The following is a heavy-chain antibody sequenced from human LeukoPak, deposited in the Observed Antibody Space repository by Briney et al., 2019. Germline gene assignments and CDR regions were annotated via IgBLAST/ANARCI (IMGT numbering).Heavy chain of an antibody. J-gene: IGHJ4*02. D-gene: IGHD3-22*01. CDR3: GRGLGSYDSSELTWPMISF. CDR1: GYTFTSYD. Sequence: ASVKVSCKASGYTFTSYDINWVRQATGQGLEWMGWMNPDSGDTAYAQKFQGRITMTRSTSISTAYMELSSLKSEDTAVYYCGRGLGSYDSSELTWPMISFWGQGTVVTVSS. CDR2: MNPDSGDT. V-gene: IGHV1-8*01.